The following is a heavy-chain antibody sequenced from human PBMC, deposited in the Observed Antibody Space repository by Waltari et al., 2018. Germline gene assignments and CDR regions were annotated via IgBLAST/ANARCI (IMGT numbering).Heavy chain of an antibody. V-gene: IGHV3-30*18. J-gene: IGHJ6*02. CDR3: AKSEAYYGSGSYGPYYYYYYGMDV. D-gene: IGHD3-10*01. CDR1: GFTFSSYG. CDR2: IWYDGSNK. Sequence: QVQLVESGGGVVQPGRSLRLSCAASGFTFSSYGMHWVRQAPGKGLEWVAVIWYDGSNKYYADSVKGRFTISRDNSKNTLYLQMNSLRAEDTAMYYCAKSEAYYGSGSYGPYYYYYYGMDVWGQGTTVTVSS.